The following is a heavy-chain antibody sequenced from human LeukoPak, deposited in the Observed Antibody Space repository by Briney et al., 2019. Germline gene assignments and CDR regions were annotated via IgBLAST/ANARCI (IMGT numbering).Heavy chain of an antibody. J-gene: IGHJ5*02. CDR1: GFTFSSYA. CDR3: AKDALYCSSTSCYINTLWFDP. CDR2: ISGSGGST. V-gene: IGHV3-23*01. Sequence: GGSLRLSCAASGFTFSSYAMSWVRQAPGKGLEWVSAISGSGGSTYYADSVKGRFTISRDNSKNTLYLQMSSLRAEDTAVYYCAKDALYCSSTSCYINTLWFDPWGQGTLVTVSS. D-gene: IGHD2-2*01.